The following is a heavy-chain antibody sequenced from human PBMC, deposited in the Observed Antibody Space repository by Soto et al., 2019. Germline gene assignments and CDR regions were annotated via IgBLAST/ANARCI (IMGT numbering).Heavy chain of an antibody. V-gene: IGHV2-5*02. D-gene: IGHD3-22*01. CDR1: AFSLRTRGVG. CDR2: IYWDDDK. J-gene: IGHJ5*01. Sequence: QITLKESGPTLVKPTQTLTLTCTFSAFSLRTRGVGVGWIRQPPGKALEWLALIYWDDDKRYNPSLKSRLTITTDTSRNQLFLTMTYMDSVDTGTYYCAHGDGSYYESSGRLGFYSWVQGTLVTVSS. CDR3: AHGDGSYYESSGRLGFYS.